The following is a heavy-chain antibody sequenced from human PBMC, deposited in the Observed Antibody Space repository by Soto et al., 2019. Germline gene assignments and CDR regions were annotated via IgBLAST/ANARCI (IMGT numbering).Heavy chain of an antibody. CDR2: INPNSGGT. J-gene: IGHJ5*02. CDR1: GYTFTGYY. D-gene: IGHD5-18*01. V-gene: IGHV1-2*02. Sequence: RASVKVSCKASGYTFTGYYMHWVRQAPGQGLEWMGWINPNSGGTNYAQKFQGRVTMTRDTSISTAYMELSRLRSDDTAVYYCARGRYSYGSNWFDPWGQGTLVTVSS. CDR3: ARGRYSYGSNWFDP.